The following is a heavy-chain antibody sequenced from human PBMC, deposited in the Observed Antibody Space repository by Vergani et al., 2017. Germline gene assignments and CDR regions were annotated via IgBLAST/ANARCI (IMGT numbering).Heavy chain of an antibody. D-gene: IGHD3-22*01. J-gene: IGHJ4*02. Sequence: QVQLVQSGAEVKKPGSSVKVSCKASGGTFSSYAISWVRQAPGQGLEWMGGIIPIFGTANYAQKFQGSATITAYESTRTAYMEQSSLRSEDTAVYYWAGGGADDYDSGGYYPGGDYWGQGTLVTVSS. CDR2: IIPIFGTA. V-gene: IGHV1-69*01. CDR1: GGTFSSYA. CDR3: AGGGADDYDSGGYYPGGDY.